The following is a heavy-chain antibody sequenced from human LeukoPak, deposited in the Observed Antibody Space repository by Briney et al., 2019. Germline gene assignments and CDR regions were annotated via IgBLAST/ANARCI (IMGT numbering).Heavy chain of an antibody. CDR1: GYSFTGYY. Sequence: GASVKVSCKASGYSFTGYYLHWVRRAPGRGLEWMGWFNPNTGGTNYEQKFQDRVTMTRDTSISTAYMELSRLTSDDTAVYFCARDYYGSGSYFDYWGQGTPVTVSS. V-gene: IGHV1-2*02. D-gene: IGHD3-10*01. J-gene: IGHJ4*02. CDR3: ARDYYGSGSYFDY. CDR2: FNPNTGGT.